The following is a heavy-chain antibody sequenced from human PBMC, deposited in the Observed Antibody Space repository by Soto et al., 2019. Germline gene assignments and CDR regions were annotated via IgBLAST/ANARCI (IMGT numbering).Heavy chain of an antibody. D-gene: IGHD3-3*01. Sequence: PGGSLRLSCAASGYTFSDYYLSWIRQAPGKGLEWISYIDTSSTKIYYAASVRGRFTISMDNGKNSLFLEMNNLRVEDTAVYFCASHYDLWTGYLSPVDYWGRGTLVTV. J-gene: IGHJ4*02. CDR2: IDTSSTKI. CDR3: ASHYDLWTGYLSPVDY. V-gene: IGHV3-11*01. CDR1: GYTFSDYY.